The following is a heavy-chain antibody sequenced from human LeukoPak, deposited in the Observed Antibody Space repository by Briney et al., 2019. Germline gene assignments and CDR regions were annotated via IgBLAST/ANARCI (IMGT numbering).Heavy chain of an antibody. J-gene: IGHJ4*02. Sequence: QTLSLTCAISGDSVSTNRAGWNWIRQSPSRGLEWLGRTYYSSSWYNDYAVSVRSRLTISADTSKNQFSLLFSSVTPDDTAVYFCARGWLQSGFDYWGQGTLVTVSS. CDR3: ARGWLQSGFDY. CDR2: TYYSSSWYN. V-gene: IGHV6-1*01. CDR1: GDSVSTNRAG. D-gene: IGHD5-24*01.